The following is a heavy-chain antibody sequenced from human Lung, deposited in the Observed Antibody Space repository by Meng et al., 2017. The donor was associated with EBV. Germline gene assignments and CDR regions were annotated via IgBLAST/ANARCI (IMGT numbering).Heavy chain of an antibody. J-gene: IGHJ4*02. Sequence: QVPVGQSEAGGKKPGSAVEVSCKASRYIFTSYYIHGVRQAPGQGLEWMGIINPSGGHTRSAQKFQDRVTMTRDTSTSAVYMDVSSLRSEDTAVYYCARGAYMYGSPQYFFDFWGQGTLVTVSS. CDR1: RYIFTSYY. CDR2: INPSGGHT. D-gene: IGHD5-18*01. CDR3: ARGAYMYGSPQYFFDF. V-gene: IGHV1-46*01.